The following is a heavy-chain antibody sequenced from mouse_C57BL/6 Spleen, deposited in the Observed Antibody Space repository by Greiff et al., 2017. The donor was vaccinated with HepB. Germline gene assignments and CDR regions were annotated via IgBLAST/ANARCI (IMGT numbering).Heavy chain of an antibody. Sequence: QVQLQQPGAELVKPGASVKMSCKASGYTFTSYWITWVKQRPGQGLEWIGDIYPGSGSTNYNEKFKSKATLTVDKSSSTAYMQLSSLTSEDSAVYYCARGDGYHYDIDYWGQGTSVTVSS. CDR3: ARGDGYHYDIDY. J-gene: IGHJ4*01. V-gene: IGHV1-55*01. CDR1: GYTFTSYW. D-gene: IGHD2-3*01. CDR2: IYPGSGST.